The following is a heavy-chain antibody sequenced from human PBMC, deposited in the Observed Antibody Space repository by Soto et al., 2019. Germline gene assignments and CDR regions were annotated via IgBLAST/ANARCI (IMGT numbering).Heavy chain of an antibody. J-gene: IGHJ4*02. CDR3: ARDNSNYYDSSAYYPTAFYY. V-gene: IGHV1-69*12. Sequence: QVQLVQSGAEVKKPGSSVKVSCKASGSTFSNYAINWVRQAPGQGLEWMGGIIPFFNTANYAQKFQGRVTITADESTSTAYMELRSLRSEDTAVYYCARDNSNYYDSSAYYPTAFYYWGQGTLVTVSS. CDR2: IIPFFNTA. D-gene: IGHD3-22*01. CDR1: GSTFSNYA.